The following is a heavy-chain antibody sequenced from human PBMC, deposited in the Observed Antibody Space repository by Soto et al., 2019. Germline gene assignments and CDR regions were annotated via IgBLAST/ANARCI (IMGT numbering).Heavy chain of an antibody. CDR2: IYLSRTI. CDR3: ATGDY. Sequence: QVQLQESGPGLVKPSQTLSLTCTVSGDSINSGDYNWNWIRQHPGKGLEWIGYIYLSRTIHYNPYLQRRVSISVDTSKNQFYLELRSVTAADTAVYYCATGDYWGQGNLVTVSS. J-gene: IGHJ4*02. V-gene: IGHV4-31*03. CDR1: GDSINSGDYN.